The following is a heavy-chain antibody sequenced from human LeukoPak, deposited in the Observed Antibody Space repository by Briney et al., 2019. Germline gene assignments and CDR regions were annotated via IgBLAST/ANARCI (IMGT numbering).Heavy chain of an antibody. Sequence: PGGSLRLSCAASGFTFSNAWMSWVRQAPGKGLEWVGRIKSKTDGGTTDYAAPVKGRFTISRDDSKNTLYLQMNSLKTEDTAVYYCTTDTTIFGVVIHQYNWFDPWGQGTLVTVSS. CDR3: TTDTTIFGVVIHQYNWFDP. CDR1: GFTFSNAW. D-gene: IGHD3-3*01. CDR2: IKSKTDGGTT. V-gene: IGHV3-15*01. J-gene: IGHJ5*02.